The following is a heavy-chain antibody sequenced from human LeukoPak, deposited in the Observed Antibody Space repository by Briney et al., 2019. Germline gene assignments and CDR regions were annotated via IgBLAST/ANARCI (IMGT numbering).Heavy chain of an antibody. D-gene: IGHD6-19*01. CDR3: TSQDLSSGRTDY. Sequence: PGGSLRLSCAASGFTFSGSAMHWVRQASGKGLEWVGRIRSKANSYATAYAASVKGRFTISRDDSKNTAYLQMNSLKTEDTAVYYCTSQDLSSGRTDYWGQGTLVTVSS. J-gene: IGHJ4*02. CDR1: GFTFSGSA. V-gene: IGHV3-73*01. CDR2: IRSKANSYAT.